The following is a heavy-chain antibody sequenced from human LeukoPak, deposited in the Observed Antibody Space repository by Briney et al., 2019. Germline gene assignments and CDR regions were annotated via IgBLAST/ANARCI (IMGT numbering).Heavy chain of an antibody. CDR3: ARAAGSGWHYFDY. Sequence: NPSETLSLTCTVSGGSMSSFHWSWIRQPPGKGLEWIGYIYYIGSTNYNPSLKSRVTISIDTSKNQLSLKLSSVAAADTAVYYCARAAGSGWHYFDYWGQGTLVTVSS. CDR1: GGSMSSFH. V-gene: IGHV4-59*01. D-gene: IGHD6-19*01. J-gene: IGHJ4*02. CDR2: IYYIGST.